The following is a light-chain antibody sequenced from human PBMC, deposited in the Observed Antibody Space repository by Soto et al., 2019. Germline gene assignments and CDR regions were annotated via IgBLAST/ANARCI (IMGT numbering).Light chain of an antibody. CDR3: SSYAGSNNFV. V-gene: IGLV2-8*01. J-gene: IGLJ1*01. CDR1: SSDVGGYNY. Sequence: QSVLTQPPSVSGSPGQSVTISCTGTSSDVGGYNYVSWYQQHPGKAPKLMIYEVSKRPSGVPDRFSGSKSGNTASLTVSGLQAEDEADYYCSSYAGSNNFVFGTGPKVTVL. CDR2: EVS.